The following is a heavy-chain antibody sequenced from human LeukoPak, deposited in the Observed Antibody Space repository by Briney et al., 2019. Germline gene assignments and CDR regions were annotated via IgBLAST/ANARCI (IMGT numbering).Heavy chain of an antibody. V-gene: IGHV3-7*03. Sequence: GESLRLSCAASGFIFKDYWMIWVRQAPGKGLEWVANIKQDGSEKYYVDSVKGRFTISRDNAKDSVYLQMNTLRAEDTAVYYCAKDAQLRSRWFDPWGQGTLVTVSS. CDR2: IKQDGSEK. D-gene: IGHD3-16*01. CDR1: GFIFKDYW. CDR3: AKDAQLRSRWFDP. J-gene: IGHJ5*02.